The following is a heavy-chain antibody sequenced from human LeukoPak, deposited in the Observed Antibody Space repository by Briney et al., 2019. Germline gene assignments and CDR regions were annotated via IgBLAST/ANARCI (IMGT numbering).Heavy chain of an antibody. CDR3: ATMYYYDSSGYDDY. V-gene: IGHV1-69*05. J-gene: IGHJ4*02. CDR1: GGTFSSYA. Sequence: SVKVSCKASGGTFSSYAISRVRQAPGQGLEWMGGIIPIFGTANYAQKFQGRVTITTDESTSTAYMELSSLRSEDTAVYYCATMYYYDSSGYDDYWGQGTLVTVSS. D-gene: IGHD3-22*01. CDR2: IIPIFGTA.